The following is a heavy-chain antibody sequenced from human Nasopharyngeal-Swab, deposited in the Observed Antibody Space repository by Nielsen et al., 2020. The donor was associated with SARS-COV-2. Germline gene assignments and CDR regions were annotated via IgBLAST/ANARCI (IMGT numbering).Heavy chain of an antibody. CDR2: IWYDGSNK. V-gene: IGHV3-33*01. Sequence: GGSLRLSCAASGFTFSSYGMHWVRQAPGKGLEWVAVIWYDGSNKYYADSVKGRFTISRDNSKSTLYLQMNSLKTEDTAVYYCTTESRVRGVPYYYGMDVWGQGTTVTVSS. J-gene: IGHJ6*02. CDR1: GFTFSSYG. D-gene: IGHD3-10*01. CDR3: TTESRVRGVPYYYGMDV.